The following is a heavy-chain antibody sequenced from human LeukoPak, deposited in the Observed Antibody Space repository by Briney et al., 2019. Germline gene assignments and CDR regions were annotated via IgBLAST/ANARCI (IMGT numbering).Heavy chain of an antibody. CDR3: ATLNVLRYLEWPGKYYYYMDV. Sequence: GGSLRLSCAASGFTFSSYSMNWVRQAPGKGLEWVSYISSSSSTIYYADSVKGRFTISRDNAKNSLYLQMNSLRAEDTAVYYCATLNVLRYLEWPGKYYYYMDVWGNGTTVTVSS. V-gene: IGHV3-48*04. CDR2: ISSSSSTI. CDR1: GFTFSSYS. D-gene: IGHD3-3*01. J-gene: IGHJ6*03.